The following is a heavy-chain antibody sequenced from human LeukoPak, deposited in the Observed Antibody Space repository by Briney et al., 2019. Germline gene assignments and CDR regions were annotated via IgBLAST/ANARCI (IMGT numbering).Heavy chain of an antibody. CDR3: ARQKCTSTSCLTKNAFDI. CDR1: GSISSNY. J-gene: IGHJ3*02. D-gene: IGHD2-2*01. CDR2: IYTSGST. Sequence: PSETLSLTCTVSGSISSNYWSWIRQPPAKELEWIGYIYTSGSTNYNPSLKSRVTISVDTSKNQFSLDLSSVTAADTAVYYCARQKCTSTSCLTKNAFDIWGQGTMVTVSS. V-gene: IGHV4-4*09.